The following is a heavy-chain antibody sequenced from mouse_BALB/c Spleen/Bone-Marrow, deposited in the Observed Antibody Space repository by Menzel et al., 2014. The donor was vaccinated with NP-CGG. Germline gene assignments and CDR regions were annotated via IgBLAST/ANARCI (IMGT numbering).Heavy chain of an antibody. D-gene: IGHD1-1*02. J-gene: IGHJ2*01. V-gene: IGHV3-8*02. CDR1: GDSITSGY. CDR2: TSYSGST. CDR3: ARLGGYGPYFDY. Sequence: ESGPSLVKPSQTLSLTCSVTGDSITSGYWNWTRKFPGNKLEYMGYTSYSGSTYFNPSLKSRISITRDTSKNQYYLQLNSVTTEDTATYYCARLGGYGPYFDYWGQGTTLTVSS.